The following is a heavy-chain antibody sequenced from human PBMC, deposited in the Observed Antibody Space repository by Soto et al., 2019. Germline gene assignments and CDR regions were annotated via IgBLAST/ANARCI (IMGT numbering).Heavy chain of an antibody. CDR3: ARVDRGYDFWSGYYHRFDP. V-gene: IGHV4-59*01. CDR2: IYYSGST. CDR1: GGSISSYY. J-gene: IGHJ5*02. Sequence: PSETLSLTCTVSGGSISSYYWSWIRQPPGKGLEWTGYIYYSGSTNYNPSLKSRVTISVDTSKNQFSLKLSSVTAADTAVYYCARVDRGYDFWSGYYHRFDPWGQGTLVTVSS. D-gene: IGHD3-3*01.